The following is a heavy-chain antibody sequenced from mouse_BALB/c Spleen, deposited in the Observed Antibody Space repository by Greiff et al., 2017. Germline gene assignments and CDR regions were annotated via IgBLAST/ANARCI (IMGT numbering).Heavy chain of an antibody. CDR1: GYTFTSYY. Sequence: QVQLQQPGAELVKPGASVKLSCKASGYTFTSYYMYWVKQRPGQGLEWIGGINPSNGGTNFNEKFKSKATLTVDKSSSTAYMQLSSLTSEDSAIYYCTRVGYYGNYEDYWGQGTTLTVSS. V-gene: IGHV1S81*02. CDR3: TRVGYYGNYEDY. CDR2: INPSNGGT. J-gene: IGHJ2*01. D-gene: IGHD2-1*01.